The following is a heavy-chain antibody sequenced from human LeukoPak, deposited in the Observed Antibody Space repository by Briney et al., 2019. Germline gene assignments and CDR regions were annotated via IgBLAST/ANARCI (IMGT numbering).Heavy chain of an antibody. CDR2: ISNVETNT. J-gene: IGHJ4*02. CDR1: GFTFSNYA. V-gene: IGHV3-30*01. CDR3: ARDSTYYYASGSSGPHYFDS. Sequence: PGGSLRLSCAASGFTFSNYAMHWVRQAPGKGLECVAVISNVETNTYYADSVKGRFTISRDNSKNTLYLQLNSLRAEDTSVYYCARDSTYYYASGSSGPHYFDSWGQGTLVTVSS. D-gene: IGHD3-10*01.